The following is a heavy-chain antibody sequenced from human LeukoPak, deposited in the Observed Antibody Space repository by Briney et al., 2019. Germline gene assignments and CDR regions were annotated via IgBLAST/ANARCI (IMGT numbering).Heavy chain of an antibody. CDR3: ARDRSDQYAFDI. Sequence: PSETLSLTCTVSGGSISSYYWSWIRQPPGKGLEWIGYNYYSGSTNYNPSLKGRVTISVDTSKNQFSLKLTSVTAADTAVYYCARDRSDQYAFDIWGRGTMVTVSS. J-gene: IGHJ3*02. CDR2: NYYSGST. V-gene: IGHV4-59*01. CDR1: GGSISSYY. D-gene: IGHD2-2*01.